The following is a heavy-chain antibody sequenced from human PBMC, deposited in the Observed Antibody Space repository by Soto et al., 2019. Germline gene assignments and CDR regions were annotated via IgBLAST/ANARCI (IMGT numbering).Heavy chain of an antibody. V-gene: IGHV4-34*01. CDR2: INHRGST. CDR1: GGSFSYY. J-gene: IGHJ5*02. D-gene: IGHD1-1*01. CDR3: ARTTRSES. Sequence: QVQLQQWGARLLKPSETLSLTCAVYGGSFSYYWSWVRQPPGKGLEWSGEINHRGSTHYNPSLKTPVTITVDTSKNQLTLNRSSVTAADTAVYYCARTTRSESWGQGTLVTVSS.